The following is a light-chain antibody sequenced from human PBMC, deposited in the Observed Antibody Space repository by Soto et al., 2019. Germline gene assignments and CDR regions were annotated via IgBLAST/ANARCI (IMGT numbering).Light chain of an antibody. J-gene: IGKJ2*01. CDR3: QQTFRTPHT. Sequence: DIQMTQSPSSLSASVGDRVTITCRASQSISSYLNWYQQIPGKAPNLLIYAASSLQSGVPSRFSGSGSGTDFTLTISSLQPEDFATYHCQQTFRTPHTFGQGTKLEIK. CDR2: AAS. V-gene: IGKV1-39*01. CDR1: QSISSY.